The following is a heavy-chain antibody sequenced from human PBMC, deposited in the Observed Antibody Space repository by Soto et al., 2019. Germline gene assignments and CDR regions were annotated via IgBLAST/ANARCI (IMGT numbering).Heavy chain of an antibody. V-gene: IGHV1-3*01. CDR1: GYTLTSYA. CDR2: INAGNCHT. CDR3: SRYFAGGLNDDFGF. Sequence: QVQLVQSGAELKKPGASVKVSCKASGYTLTSYALHWVRQAPGQRLEWMGWINAGNCHTNYSRECRYTRTITIDTSASTAYMESRSLKSADTAVFYCSRYFAGGLNDDFGFWGQGTLVTVSS. D-gene: IGHD3-9*01. J-gene: IGHJ3*01.